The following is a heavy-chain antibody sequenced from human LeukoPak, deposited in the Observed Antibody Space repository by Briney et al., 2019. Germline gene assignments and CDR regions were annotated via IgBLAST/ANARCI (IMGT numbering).Heavy chain of an antibody. J-gene: IGHJ6*03. V-gene: IGHV4-34*01. Sequence: PSETLSLTCAVYGGSFCGYYWSWIRQPPGKGLEWIGEINHSGSTNYNPSLKSRVTISVDTSKNQFSLKLSSVTAADTAVYYCASSSWFTYYYYYMDVWGKGTTVTVSS. CDR2: INHSGST. CDR3: ASSSWFTYYYYYMDV. CDR1: GGSFCGYY. D-gene: IGHD6-13*01.